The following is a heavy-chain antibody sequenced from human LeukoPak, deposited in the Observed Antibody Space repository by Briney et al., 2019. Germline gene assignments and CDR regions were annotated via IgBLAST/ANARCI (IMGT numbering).Heavy chain of an antibody. CDR2: INPSGGST. J-gene: IGHJ5*02. V-gene: IGHV1-46*01. Sequence: ASVKVSCKASGYTFTSYFIHWVRQAPGQGLEWMGIINPSGGSTTYAQKFQDRVTMTRDMSTSTVYMEVSSLRSEDTAVYYCARGYSGYDGFDPWGQGTLVTVSS. CDR1: GYTFTSYF. CDR3: ARGYSGYDGFDP. D-gene: IGHD5-12*01.